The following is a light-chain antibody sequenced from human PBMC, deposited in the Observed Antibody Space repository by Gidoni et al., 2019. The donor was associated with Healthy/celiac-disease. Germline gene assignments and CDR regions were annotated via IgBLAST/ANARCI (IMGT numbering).Light chain of an antibody. CDR3: QQYNNWPYT. CDR1: QSVSSN. Sequence: EIVMTQSPATLSVSPGERATLSCRASQSVSSNLAWYQQKPGQAPRLLIYGASTRATGIPARFSGSGSGKEFTLTISSVQYEDFAVYYWQQYNNWPYTFGQXTKLEIK. CDR2: GAS. J-gene: IGKJ2*01. V-gene: IGKV3-15*01.